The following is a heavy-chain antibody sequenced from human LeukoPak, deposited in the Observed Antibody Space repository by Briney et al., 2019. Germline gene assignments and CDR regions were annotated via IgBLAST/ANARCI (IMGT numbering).Heavy chain of an antibody. J-gene: IGHJ4*02. CDR2: IYSGGST. CDR3: ARVEMATMNFDY. Sequence: PGGSLRLSCAASGFTVSSNYMSWVRQAPGKGLEWVSVIYSGGSTYYADSVKGRFTISRDNSKNTLYPQMNSLRAEDTAVYYCARVEMATMNFDYWGQGTLVTVSS. V-gene: IGHV3-53*01. CDR1: GFTVSSNY. D-gene: IGHD5-24*01.